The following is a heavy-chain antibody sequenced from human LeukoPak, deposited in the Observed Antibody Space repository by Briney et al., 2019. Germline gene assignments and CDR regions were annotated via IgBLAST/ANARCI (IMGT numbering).Heavy chain of an antibody. CDR1: GFTFSDYY. CDR3: ARAMSTFGGVRNYFDS. V-gene: IGHV3-11*04. CDR2: ISNSGITQ. J-gene: IGHJ4*02. D-gene: IGHD3-16*01. Sequence: PGGSLRLSCAASGFTFSDYYMSWIRQAPGRGLEFLSHISNSGITQYYADSVKGRLTISRDNTKISLYLQIDGLRAEDTAVYYCARAMSTFGGVRNYFDSWGRGTLVTVSS.